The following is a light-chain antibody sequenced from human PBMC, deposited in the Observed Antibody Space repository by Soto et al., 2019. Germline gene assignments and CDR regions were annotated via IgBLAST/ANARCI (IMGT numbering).Light chain of an antibody. Sequence: EIGLTQSPGTLSLSPGERATLSCRASQSVNGNYLTWYQQKPGQAPRLLIYGASSRATGIPDRFSGSGSGTDFTLTISRLEPEDFAVYYCQQYGSSFRYTFGQGTKLEIK. CDR1: QSVNGNY. V-gene: IGKV3-20*01. CDR3: QQYGSSFRYT. J-gene: IGKJ2*01. CDR2: GAS.